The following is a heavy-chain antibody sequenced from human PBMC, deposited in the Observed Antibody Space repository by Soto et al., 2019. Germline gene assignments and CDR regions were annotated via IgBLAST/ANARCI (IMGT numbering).Heavy chain of an antibody. CDR2: IDYSGNI. CDR1: GGSITSSGSA. D-gene: IGHD5-12*01. CDR3: ARDLSEREYSGYDSRYYYYMDV. V-gene: IGHV4-39*07. J-gene: IGHJ6*03. Sequence: SETLSLTCNASGGSITSSGSAWGWIRQSPGKGLEWIGTIDYSGNIYYIPSLKSRITISVDTSKNQFSLKLSSVTAADTAVYYCARDLSEREYSGYDSRYYYYMDVWGKGTTVTVSS.